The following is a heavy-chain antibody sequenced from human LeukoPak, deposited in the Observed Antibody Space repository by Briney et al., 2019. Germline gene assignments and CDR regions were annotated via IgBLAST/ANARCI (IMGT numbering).Heavy chain of an antibody. D-gene: IGHD3-9*01. CDR1: GGSISSSNYY. V-gene: IGHV4-61*02. CDR3: ARNTVKSYDIFSRFDY. J-gene: IGHJ4*02. CDR2: IYTSGST. Sequence: SETLSLTCTVSGGSISSSNYYWSWIRQPAGKGLEWIGRIYTSGSTNYNPSLKSRVTMSVDTSKNQFSLELTPATAADTAVYFCARNTVKSYDIFSRFDYWGQGSLVIVSS.